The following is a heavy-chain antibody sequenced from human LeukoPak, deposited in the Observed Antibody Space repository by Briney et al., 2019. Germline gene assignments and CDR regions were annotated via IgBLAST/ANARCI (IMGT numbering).Heavy chain of an antibody. CDR3: AKGSAAVRPYYFDY. Sequence: GGSLRLSCAASGFTFSSSALGWVRQAPGKGLGWVSAISGSGASTYYADSVEGRFFISRDNSKNTLDLQMNSLGAEDTAVYYCAKGSAAVRPYYFDYWGQGALVTVSS. V-gene: IGHV3-23*01. CDR1: GFTFSSSA. D-gene: IGHD2-21*01. CDR2: ISGSGAST. J-gene: IGHJ4*02.